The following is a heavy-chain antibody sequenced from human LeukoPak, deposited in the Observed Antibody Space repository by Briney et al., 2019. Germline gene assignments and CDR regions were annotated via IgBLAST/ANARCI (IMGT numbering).Heavy chain of an antibody. Sequence: GRSLRLSCAASGFTFSSYGMHWVRQAPGKGLEWVAVIWHDGSNKYYADSVKGRFTISRDNSKNTLYLQMNSLRAEDTAVYYCARAMATVYYMDVWGKGTTVTVSS. J-gene: IGHJ6*03. CDR3: ARAMATVYYMDV. V-gene: IGHV3-33*01. CDR2: IWHDGSNK. CDR1: GFTFSSYG. D-gene: IGHD3-10*01.